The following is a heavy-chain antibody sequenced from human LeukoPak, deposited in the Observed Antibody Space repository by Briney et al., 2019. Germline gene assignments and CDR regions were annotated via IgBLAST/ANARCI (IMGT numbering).Heavy chain of an antibody. Sequence: GGSLRLSCAASGFTFSDYYMSWIRQAPGKGLEWVSYISSSGSTMYYADSVKGRFTISRDNAKNSLYLQMNSLRAEDTAVYYCARDPTYYYDSSGIFDYWGQGTLVTVSS. D-gene: IGHD3-22*01. V-gene: IGHV3-11*04. CDR1: GFTFSDYY. CDR3: ARDPTYYYDSSGIFDY. J-gene: IGHJ4*02. CDR2: ISSSGSTM.